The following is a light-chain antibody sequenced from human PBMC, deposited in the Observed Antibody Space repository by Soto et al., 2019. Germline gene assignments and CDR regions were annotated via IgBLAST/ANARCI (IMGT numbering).Light chain of an antibody. CDR2: DVN. Sequence: QSALTQPRSVSGSPGQSVTLSCTGTSSDVGGYHYVSWYQHHRGKAPKIIIYDVNKRPSGVPDRFSGSKSGNTASLTISGLQTEDEADYYCCSYAGSYTVVFGGGTQLTVL. CDR3: CSYAGSYTVV. V-gene: IGLV2-11*01. J-gene: IGLJ2*01. CDR1: SSDVGGYHY.